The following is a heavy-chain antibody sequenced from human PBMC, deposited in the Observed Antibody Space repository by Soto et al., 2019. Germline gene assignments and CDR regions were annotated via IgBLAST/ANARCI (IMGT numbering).Heavy chain of an antibody. J-gene: IGHJ5*01. Sequence: GGSLRLSCAASGITFSRYSMNWVRQAPGKGLEWISSITSGSTYIHYADSVKGRFTISRDNAKNSLYLQMDSLKTEDTAVYFCARDHNFFQSGRGFETLDQGTLETFSS. CDR1: GITFSRYS. D-gene: IGHD3-10*01. CDR2: ITSGSTYI. V-gene: IGHV3-21*01. CDR3: ARDHNFFQSGRGFET.